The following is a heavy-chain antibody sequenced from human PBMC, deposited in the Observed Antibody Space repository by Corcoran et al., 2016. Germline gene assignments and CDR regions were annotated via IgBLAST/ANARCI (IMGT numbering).Heavy chain of an antibody. Sequence: QVQLQESGPGLVKPSETLSLTCTVSGGFISGYYWSWFRQPPGKGLEWIGYIYSTGNTNYNPSLKSRVTISVDTSKNQFSLNLNSVIAADTAVYYCARGPNWDYISPWGQGTLVTVSS. D-gene: IGHD1-7*01. J-gene: IGHJ5*02. CDR1: GGFISGYY. CDR3: ARGPNWDYISP. V-gene: IGHV4-59*01. CDR2: IYSTGNT.